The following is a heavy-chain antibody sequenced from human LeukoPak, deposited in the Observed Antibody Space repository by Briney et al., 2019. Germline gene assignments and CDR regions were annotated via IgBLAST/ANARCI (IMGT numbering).Heavy chain of an antibody. Sequence: PSETLSLTCSVSGYSVSSGYYWGWVRQPPGKGLEWIGNIYYSGSTYYNPSLKSRVTISVDTSKNQFSLKLSSVTAADTAVYYCARDQGSWGWFDPWGQGTLVTVSS. D-gene: IGHD6-13*01. CDR3: ARDQGSWGWFDP. V-gene: IGHV4-38-2*02. CDR1: GYSVSSGYY. J-gene: IGHJ5*02. CDR2: IYYSGST.